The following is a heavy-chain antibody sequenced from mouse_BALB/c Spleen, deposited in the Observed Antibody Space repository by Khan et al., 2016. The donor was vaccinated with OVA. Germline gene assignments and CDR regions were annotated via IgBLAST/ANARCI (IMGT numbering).Heavy chain of an antibody. CDR2: INPSNGYT. CDR3: VRDRVYHRNDGWFAY. CDR1: GYTFTSYT. J-gene: IGHJ3*01. V-gene: IGHV1-4*01. D-gene: IGHD2-14*01. Sequence: QVQLKQSGAELARPGASVKLSCKASGYTFTSYTIHWIKKRPGQGLEWIGYINPSNGYTNYNQKFKDKATLTTDKSSNTAYLQLSSLTSDDSAVFNCVRDRVYHRNDGWFAYWGQGTLVTVAA.